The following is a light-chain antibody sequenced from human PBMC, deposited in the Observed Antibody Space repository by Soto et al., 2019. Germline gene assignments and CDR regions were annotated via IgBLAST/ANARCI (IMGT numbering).Light chain of an antibody. Sequence: QSVLTQPPSVSGAPGPRVTISCTGRNSKIGANYDVHWYQQLPGTAPILLIYGDNNRPSGLPDRFSGSKSGTSASLAITGLRAEDEADDYCQSYDSSLSGVVFGGGTQLTVL. CDR3: QSYDSSLSGVV. CDR2: GDN. J-gene: IGLJ3*02. CDR1: NSKIGANYD. V-gene: IGLV1-40*01.